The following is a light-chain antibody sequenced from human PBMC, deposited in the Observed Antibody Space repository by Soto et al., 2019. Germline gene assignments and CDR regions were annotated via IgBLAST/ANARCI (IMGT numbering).Light chain of an antibody. CDR1: QSVSSN. CDR3: QQYSNWPWT. Sequence: EIVMTQSPGTLSVSPGARATLSCSASQSVSSNLAWFQQKPGQAPRLLIYGASTRATGIPARFSGSGSGTEFALTISSLRSEDFAVYYCQQYSNWPWTFGQGTKVDIK. V-gene: IGKV3-15*01. CDR2: GAS. J-gene: IGKJ1*01.